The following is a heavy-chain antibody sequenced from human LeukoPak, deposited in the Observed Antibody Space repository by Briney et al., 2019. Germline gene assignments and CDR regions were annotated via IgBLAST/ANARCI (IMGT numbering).Heavy chain of an antibody. CDR3: ARQRSLGYCSRNNCYTGVGYFQH. D-gene: IGHD2-2*01. CDR2: IVPILGFT. CDR1: GGTFSNDA. V-gene: IGHV1-69*04. J-gene: IGHJ1*01. Sequence: RASVKVSCKASGGTFSNDAITWVRQAPGQGLEWMGRIVPILGFTNYPQRFEGKVTLTADKSTATAYMELSSLTSEDTAVYYCARQRSLGYCSRNNCYTGVGYFQHWGQGTLVTVSS.